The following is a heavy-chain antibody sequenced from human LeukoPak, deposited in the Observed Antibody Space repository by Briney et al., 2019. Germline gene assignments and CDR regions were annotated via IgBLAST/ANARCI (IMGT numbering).Heavy chain of an antibody. D-gene: IGHD2-21*01. CDR3: ARKVGIFDAFDI. J-gene: IGHJ3*02. CDR2: ISSSSSYI. Sequence: GGSLRLSCVASEFTFSSNSLNWVRQAPGKVLEGVSTISSSSSYIYYADSVKGRFTISRDNAKNSLYLHMNILRAEDTAVYYCARKVGIFDAFDIWGQGTLVTVSS. CDR1: EFTFSSNS. V-gene: IGHV3-21*01.